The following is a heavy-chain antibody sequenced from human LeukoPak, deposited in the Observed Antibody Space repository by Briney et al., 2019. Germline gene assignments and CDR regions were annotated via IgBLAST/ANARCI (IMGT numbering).Heavy chain of an antibody. Sequence: ASVKVSCKASGYTFTGYYMHWVRQAPGQGLEWMGWINPNSGGTNYAQKFQGWVTMTRDTSISTAYMELSRLRSDDTAVYYCARDGAERPHYMDVWGKGTTVTVSS. CDR3: ARDGAERPHYMDV. V-gene: IGHV1-2*04. D-gene: IGHD1-1*01. CDR2: INPNSGGT. CDR1: GYTFTGYY. J-gene: IGHJ6*03.